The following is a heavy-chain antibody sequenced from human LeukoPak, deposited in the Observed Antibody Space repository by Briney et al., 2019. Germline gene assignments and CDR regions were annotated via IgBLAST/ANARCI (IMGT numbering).Heavy chain of an antibody. CDR3: ATQRPELSYYYYMDV. CDR1: GYTLTELS. D-gene: IGHD1-14*01. CDR2: FDPEDGET. J-gene: IGHJ6*03. Sequence: GASVKVSCKVSGYTLTELSMHWVRQAPGKGLEWMGGFDPEDGETIYAQKFQGRVTMTEDTSTDTAYMELSSLKSEDTAVYYCATQRPELSYYYYMDVWGKGTTVTVSS. V-gene: IGHV1-24*01.